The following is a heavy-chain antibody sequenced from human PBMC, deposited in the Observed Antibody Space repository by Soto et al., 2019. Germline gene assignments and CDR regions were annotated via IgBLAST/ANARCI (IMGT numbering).Heavy chain of an antibody. J-gene: IGHJ5*02. CDR3: ARLVRGVIYGWFDP. Sequence: ASVKVSCKTSGYSFTSYGISWVRQAPGQGLEWVGWITAYNGNTNYAQKFQGRLTMTTDTSTSTVYMELRSLRSDDTAVYYCARLVRGVIYGWFDPWGQGTLVTVSS. V-gene: IGHV1-18*01. CDR2: ITAYNGNT. CDR1: GYSFTSYG. D-gene: IGHD3-10*01.